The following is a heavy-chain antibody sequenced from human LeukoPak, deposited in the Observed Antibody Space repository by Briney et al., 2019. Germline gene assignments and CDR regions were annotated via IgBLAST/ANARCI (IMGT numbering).Heavy chain of an antibody. V-gene: IGHV3-48*03. CDR1: GFTISSYE. D-gene: IGHD6-13*01. Sequence: GGSLRLSCAASGFTISSYEMNWVRQAPGKGLEWVSHISISGSRIYYADSVKGRFTISRDNAKNSLYLQMNSLRAEDTAVYYCARVGQQLAPDYWGQGTLVTVSS. CDR2: ISISGSRI. CDR3: ARVGQQLAPDY. J-gene: IGHJ4*02.